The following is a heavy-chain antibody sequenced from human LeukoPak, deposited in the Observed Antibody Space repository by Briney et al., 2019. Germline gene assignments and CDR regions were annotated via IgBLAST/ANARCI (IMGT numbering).Heavy chain of an antibody. CDR3: ARRSKGVVVATYIEYYFYMDV. V-gene: IGHV4-39*07. D-gene: IGHD2-15*01. J-gene: IGHJ6*03. CDR1: GGSISSSSYY. Sequence: SETLSLTCTVSGGSISSSSYYWGWIRQPPGKGLEWIGSIYYSGSTYYNPSLKSRVTISIDTSKNQFSLKLTSVTAVDTAVYYCARRSKGVVVATYIEYYFYMDVWGKGTTVTVSS. CDR2: IYYSGST.